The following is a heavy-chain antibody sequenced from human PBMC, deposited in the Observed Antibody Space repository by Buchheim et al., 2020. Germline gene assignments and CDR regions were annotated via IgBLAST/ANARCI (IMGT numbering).Heavy chain of an antibody. CDR3: ARVRSTIFGVVIFDY. CDR2: IYYSGST. D-gene: IGHD3-3*01. Sequence: QVQLQESGPGLVKPSETLSLTCTVSGGSVSSGSYYWSWIRQPPGKGLEWIGYIYYSGSTNYNPSLTSRVTISVDTSTNQFSLKLSSVTAADTAVYYCARVRSTIFGVVIFDYWGQGTL. CDR1: GGSVSSGSYY. J-gene: IGHJ4*02. V-gene: IGHV4-61*01.